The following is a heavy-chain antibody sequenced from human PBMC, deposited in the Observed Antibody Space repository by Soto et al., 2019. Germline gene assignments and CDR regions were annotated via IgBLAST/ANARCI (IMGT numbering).Heavy chain of an antibody. V-gene: IGHV3-43*01. CDR2: ITWDGINI. Sequence: GGSLRLSCAASGFTFDDYTMHWVRQAPGKGLEWVSLITWDGINIEYADSVRGRFTISRDNSKNSLYLQINGLRHEDTAFYYCAKDGIAWHWGQGTLVTVSS. D-gene: IGHD2-15*01. CDR3: AKDGIAWH. J-gene: IGHJ4*02. CDR1: GFTFDDYT.